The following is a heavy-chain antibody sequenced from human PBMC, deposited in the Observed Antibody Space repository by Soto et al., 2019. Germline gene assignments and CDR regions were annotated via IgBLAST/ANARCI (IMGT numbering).Heavy chain of an antibody. D-gene: IGHD3-22*01. CDR3: ARERSRYDRSGYYRPDY. CDR1: GDTFSMYS. Sequence: QVQLVQSGAEVKKPGSSVKVSCKVSGDTFSMYSISWVRQAPGQGLEWLGGIIPMLGTPSYAQRFQDRVTITADKDTTTAYMELSSLSSEDTAVYYCARERSRYDRSGYYRPDYWGQGTLVTVSS. V-gene: IGHV1-69*06. J-gene: IGHJ4*02. CDR2: IIPMLGTP.